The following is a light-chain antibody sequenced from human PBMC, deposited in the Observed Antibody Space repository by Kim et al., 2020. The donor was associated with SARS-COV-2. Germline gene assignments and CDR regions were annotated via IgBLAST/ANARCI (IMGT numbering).Light chain of an antibody. CDR3: QQRSNWPPFT. J-gene: IGKJ3*01. CDR1: QSVSSY. CDR2: DAS. Sequence: LSPGERATLSCRASQSVSSYLAWYQQKPGQAPRLLIYDASNRATGIPARFSGSGSGTDFTLTISSLEPEDFAVYYCQQRSNWPPFTFGPGTKWISN. V-gene: IGKV3-11*01.